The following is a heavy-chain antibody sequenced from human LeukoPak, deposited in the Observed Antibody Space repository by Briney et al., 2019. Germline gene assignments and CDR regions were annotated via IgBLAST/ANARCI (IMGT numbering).Heavy chain of an antibody. CDR2: IWYDGSNK. Sequence: PGRSLRLSCAASGFTFSSYGMHWVRQAPAKGLEWVAVIWYDGSNKYYADSVKGRFTISRDNSKNTLYLQMNSLRAEDTAVYYCAGGYSYGIDYWGQGTLVTVSS. CDR3: AGGYSYGIDY. D-gene: IGHD5-18*01. CDR1: GFTFSSYG. J-gene: IGHJ4*02. V-gene: IGHV3-33*01.